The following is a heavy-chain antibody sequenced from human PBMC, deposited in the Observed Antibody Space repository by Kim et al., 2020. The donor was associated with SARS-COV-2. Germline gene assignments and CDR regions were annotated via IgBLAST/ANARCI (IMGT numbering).Heavy chain of an antibody. CDR1: GFPLSSYG. Sequence: GGSLRLSCAASGFPLSSYGMHWVRQAPDKGLEWVGVISHDGSNEEYGDSVKGRFTVFRDNSNNMVYLQMNSLTTDDTALYYCAKEGYYGAGSFPDSWGQGELVIVSS. CDR3: AKEGYYGAGSFPDS. CDR2: ISHDGSNE. D-gene: IGHD3-10*01. V-gene: IGHV3-30*18. J-gene: IGHJ4*02.